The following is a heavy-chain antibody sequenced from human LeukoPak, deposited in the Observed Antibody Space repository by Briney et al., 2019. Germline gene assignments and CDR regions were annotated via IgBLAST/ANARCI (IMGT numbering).Heavy chain of an antibody. D-gene: IGHD3-10*01. CDR1: GFTFSSYE. CDR3: ARGQNVLLWFGEIGTDV. CDR2: ISSSGSTI. V-gene: IGHV3-48*03. Sequence: PGGSLRLSCAASGFTFSSYEMNWVRQAPGKGLEWVSYISSSGSTIYYADSVKGRFTISRDNAKNSLYLQMNSLRAEDTAVYYCARGQNVLLWFGEIGTDVWGKGTPVSVSS. J-gene: IGHJ6*04.